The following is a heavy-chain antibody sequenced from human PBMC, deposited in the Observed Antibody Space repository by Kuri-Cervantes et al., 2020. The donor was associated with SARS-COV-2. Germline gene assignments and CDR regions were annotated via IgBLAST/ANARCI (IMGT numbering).Heavy chain of an antibody. Sequence: LSLTCAASRFTFRNYGMHWVRPAPGKGLEWVALISYDETYKYYADSVEGRFTISRDNSENTLYLQMNSLRAEDTAVYYCARVEVAGMSYGMDVWGQGTTVTVSS. CDR3: ARVEVAGMSYGMDV. D-gene: IGHD6-19*01. V-gene: IGHV3-30*03. CDR1: RFTFRNYG. J-gene: IGHJ6*02. CDR2: ISYDETYK.